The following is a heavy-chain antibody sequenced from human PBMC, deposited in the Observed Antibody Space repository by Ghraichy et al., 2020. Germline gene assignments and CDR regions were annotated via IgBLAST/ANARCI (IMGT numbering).Heavy chain of an antibody. CDR3: AKDAGYAKRIVGAPPRPYYFDY. Sequence: GGSLRLSCAASGFTFSSYAMSWVRQAPGKGLEWVSAISGSGGSTYYADSVKGRFTISRDNSKNTLYLQMNSLRAEDTAVYYCAKDAGYAKRIVGAPPRPYYFDYWGQGTLVTVSS. CDR1: GFTFSSYA. CDR2: ISGSGGST. J-gene: IGHJ4*02. D-gene: IGHD1-26*01. V-gene: IGHV3-23*01.